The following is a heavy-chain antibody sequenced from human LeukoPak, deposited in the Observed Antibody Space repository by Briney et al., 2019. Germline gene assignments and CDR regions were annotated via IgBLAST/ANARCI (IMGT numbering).Heavy chain of an antibody. CDR1: GYTFTSYY. J-gene: IGHJ4*02. CDR2: INPNSGGT. CDR3: ARPYSNSPSRKYYFDY. D-gene: IGHD4-11*01. V-gene: IGHV1-2*02. Sequence: ASVKVSCKASGYTFTSYYMHWVRQAPGQGLEWMGWINPNSGGTNYAQKFQGRVTMTRDTSISAAYMELSRLRSDDTAVYYCARPYSNSPSRKYYFDYWGQGTLVTVSS.